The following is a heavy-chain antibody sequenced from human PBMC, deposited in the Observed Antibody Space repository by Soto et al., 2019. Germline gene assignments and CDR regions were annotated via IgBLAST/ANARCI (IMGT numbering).Heavy chain of an antibody. CDR1: GFTFSYA. J-gene: IGHJ4*02. V-gene: IGHV3-23*01. D-gene: IGHD3-22*01. CDR3: AKDWDFYDSSRYFDF. CDR2: VSGSGGST. Sequence: EVHLLESGGGLVQPGGSLRLSCAASGFTFSYAMIWVRRAPGKGLEWVSAVSGSGGSTYYADSVKGRFTISRDNSKNTLFLQMNSLSAEDTAVYYCAKDWDFYDSSRYFDFWGQGTLVTVAS.